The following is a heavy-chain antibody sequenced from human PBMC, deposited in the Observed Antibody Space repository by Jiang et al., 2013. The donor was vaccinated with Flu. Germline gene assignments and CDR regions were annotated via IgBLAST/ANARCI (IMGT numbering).Heavy chain of an antibody. V-gene: IGHV1-69*15. Sequence: KASGGIFRSNAISWVRQAPGQGLEWMEDRRXLWHTKYAQKFQGRVTITADESTNTVYMEVSSLRSEDTAVYYCARGLKYHVENNWFESWGQGTLVTVSS. J-gene: IGHJ5*01. CDR3: ARGLKYHVENNWFES. CDR2: RRXLWHT. D-gene: IGHD2-2*01. CDR1: GGIFRSNA.